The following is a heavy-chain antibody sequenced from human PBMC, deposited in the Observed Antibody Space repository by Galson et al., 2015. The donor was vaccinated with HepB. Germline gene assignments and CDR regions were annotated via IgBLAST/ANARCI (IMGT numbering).Heavy chain of an antibody. CDR3: ARDYGSRVRDSGAFDI. CDR2: IWSDGSNK. CDR1: GFSFSTYG. Sequence: SLRLSCAASGFSFSTYGMHWVRQAPGKGLEWVAVIWSDGSNKYHADSVKGRFSISRDKSKNTLYLQMNSLRAEDTAMYYCARDYGSRVRDSGAFDIWGQGTMVTVSS. D-gene: IGHD5-24*01. J-gene: IGHJ3*02. V-gene: IGHV3-33*01.